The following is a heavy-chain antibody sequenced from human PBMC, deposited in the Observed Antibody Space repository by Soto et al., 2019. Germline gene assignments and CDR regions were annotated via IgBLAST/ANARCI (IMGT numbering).Heavy chain of an antibody. Sequence: SETLSLTCTISGGSISVYYWSWVRQPPGHELEWIGYIYASGSPYYNPSLRSRVPIPADTSKNQISLKLTSPTAADTAVYYCARGVGSSPPRYWGRGTLVTVSS. CDR3: ARGVGSSPPRY. CDR1: GGSISVYY. J-gene: IGHJ4*02. V-gene: IGHV4-59*01. D-gene: IGHD1-26*01. CDR2: IYASGSP.